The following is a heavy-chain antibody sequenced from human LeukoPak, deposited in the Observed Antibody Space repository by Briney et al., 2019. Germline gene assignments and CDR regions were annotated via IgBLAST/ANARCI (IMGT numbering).Heavy chain of an antibody. D-gene: IGHD3-10*01. V-gene: IGHV3-30*18. CDR3: AKEVGWFNAFDV. J-gene: IGHJ3*01. Sequence: PGGSLRLSCTASGFTFSSFGMHWVRQAPGKGLEWVTAISSVGHTNKSADSVKGRFTISRDNSKNTLYLQTHSLREDDTAVYYCAKEVGWFNAFDVWGQGTMVTVSP. CDR1: GFTFSSFG. CDR2: ISSVGHTN.